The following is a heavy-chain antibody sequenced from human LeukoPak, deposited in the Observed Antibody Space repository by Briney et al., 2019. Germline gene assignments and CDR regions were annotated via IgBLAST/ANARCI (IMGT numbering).Heavy chain of an antibody. D-gene: IGHD6-25*01. Sequence: PSETLSLTCTVSGGSIATHYWSWIRQPPGKGLEWIGYINYSGTTNFNPSLNSRATISVDTSRNQFSLKLSSVTAADTAVYYCARGGGTFDIWGQGKMVAVSS. J-gene: IGHJ3*02. CDR2: INYSGTT. CDR1: GGSIATHY. V-gene: IGHV4-59*11. CDR3: ARGGGTFDI.